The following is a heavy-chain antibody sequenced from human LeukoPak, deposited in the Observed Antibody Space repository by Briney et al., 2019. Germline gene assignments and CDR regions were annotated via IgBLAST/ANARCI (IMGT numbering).Heavy chain of an antibody. CDR3: ARAPPPDDTSGSLDY. D-gene: IGHD3-22*01. J-gene: IGHJ4*02. V-gene: IGHV3-7*04. Sequence: GGSLRLSCSASGFTIGNCWMTWVRQAPGKGLEWVANMNQDGSRIYYVDSVKGRFTISRDNAKNSLHLQMNSLRAEDTAVYYCARAPPPDDTSGSLDYWGQGALVTVSS. CDR1: GFTIGNCW. CDR2: MNQDGSRI.